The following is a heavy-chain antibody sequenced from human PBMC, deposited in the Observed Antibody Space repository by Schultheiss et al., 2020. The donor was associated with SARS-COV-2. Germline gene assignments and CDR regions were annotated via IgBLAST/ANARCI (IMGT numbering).Heavy chain of an antibody. D-gene: IGHD3-3*01. CDR2: INRSGNT. V-gene: IGHV4-61*02. J-gene: IGHJ5*02. Sequence: SQTLSLTCTVSGGSISSGSYYWSWIRQPAGKGLEWIGRINRSGNTNYNPSLRSRVTISVDTSKNQFSLKLSSVTAADTAVYYCAINDFWSGYPNWFDPWGQGTLVTVSS. CDR3: AINDFWSGYPNWFDP. CDR1: GGSISSGSYY.